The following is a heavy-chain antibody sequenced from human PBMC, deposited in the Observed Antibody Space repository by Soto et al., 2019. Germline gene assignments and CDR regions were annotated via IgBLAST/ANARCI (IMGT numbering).Heavy chain of an antibody. D-gene: IGHD2-15*01. Sequence: GGSLRLSCAASGFTFSSYGMHWVRQAPGKGLEWVAVIWYDGSNKYYADSVKGRFTISRDNSKNTLYLQMNSLRAEDTAVYYCARGKNNLVVAATGLDYWGQGTLVTVSS. CDR2: IWYDGSNK. CDR3: ARGKNNLVVAATGLDY. CDR1: GFTFSSYG. J-gene: IGHJ4*02. V-gene: IGHV3-33*01.